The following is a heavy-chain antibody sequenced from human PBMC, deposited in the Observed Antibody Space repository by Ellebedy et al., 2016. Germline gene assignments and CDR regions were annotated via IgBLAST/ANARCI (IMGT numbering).Heavy chain of an antibody. J-gene: IGHJ6*02. CDR3: ALKWNLDPDGGMDV. V-gene: IGHV3-23*01. CDR1: GSTFRSFSSCA. Sequence: GGSLRLSCAASGSTFRSFSSCAMSWVRQAPGKGLEWVSGINHSGGRTYYTESVKGRSTISRDNFRNTLYLQLNSLRADDTAVYYCALKWNLDPDGGMDVWGQGASVTVSS. CDR2: INHSGGRT. D-gene: IGHD1-20*01.